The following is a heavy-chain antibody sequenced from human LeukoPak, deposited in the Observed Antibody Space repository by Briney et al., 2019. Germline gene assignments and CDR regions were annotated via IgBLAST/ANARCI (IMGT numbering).Heavy chain of an antibody. CDR2: MNPNSGNT. D-gene: IGHD2-21*02. V-gene: IGHV1-8*01. Sequence: ASVKVSCKASGYTFTSYDINWVRQATGQGLEWMGWMNPNSGNTGYAQKFQGRVTMTRNTSISTAYMELSSLRSEDTAVYYCARGPARAYCGADCYGEDYWGQGTLVTVSS. CDR1: GYTFTSYD. CDR3: ARGPARAYCGADCYGEDY. J-gene: IGHJ4*02.